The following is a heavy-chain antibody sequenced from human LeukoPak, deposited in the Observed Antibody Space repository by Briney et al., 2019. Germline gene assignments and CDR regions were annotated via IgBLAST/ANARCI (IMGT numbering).Heavy chain of an antibody. CDR2: IIPIFGTA. J-gene: IGHJ6*03. D-gene: IGHD3-9*01. CDR1: GYTFTTYA. V-gene: IGHV1-69*13. CDR3: ASGADILTGYGGYYYYYYMDV. Sequence: ASVKVSCKASGYTFTTYAISWVRQAPGQGLEWMGGIIPIFGTANYAQKFQGRVTITADESTSTAYMELSSLRSEDTAVYYCASGADILTGYGGYYYYYYMDVWGKGTAVTISS.